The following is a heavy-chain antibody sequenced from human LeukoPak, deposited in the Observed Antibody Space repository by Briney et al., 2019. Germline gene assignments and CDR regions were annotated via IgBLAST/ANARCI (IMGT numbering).Heavy chain of an antibody. J-gene: IGHJ3*02. CDR2: INWNGGST. CDR3: AREADYGSGTGAFDI. V-gene: IGHV3-20*04. Sequence: PGGSLRLSCAASGFTFDDYGMSWVRHAPGKGLEWVSGINWNGGSTVYADSVKGRFTISRDNAKNSLYLQMNSLRAEDTALYYSAREADYGSGTGAFDIWGQGTMVTVSS. D-gene: IGHD3-10*01. CDR1: GFTFDDYG.